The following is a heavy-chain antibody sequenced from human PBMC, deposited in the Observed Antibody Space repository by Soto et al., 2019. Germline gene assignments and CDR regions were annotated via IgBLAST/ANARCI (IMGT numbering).Heavy chain of an antibody. J-gene: IGHJ4*02. CDR1: WDTSASYY. D-gene: IGHD3-22*01. CDR2: INPNSGGT. Sequence: ASVKVSCKASWDTSASYYMHWVRQAPVQGLEWMGFINPNSGGTNYEQKFQGRVTMTRDTSISTAYMEMSRLRSDDTDVYYCERQYYDDSSGYYYFDYWGQGTLVTVYS. V-gene: IGHV1-2*02. CDR3: ERQYYDDSSGYYYFDY.